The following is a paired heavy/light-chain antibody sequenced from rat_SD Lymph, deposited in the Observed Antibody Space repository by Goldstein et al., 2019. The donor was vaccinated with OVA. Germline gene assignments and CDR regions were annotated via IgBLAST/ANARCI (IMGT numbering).Heavy chain of an antibody. J-gene: IGHJ4*01. CDR2: ISTSGTTS. CDR1: GFTFSNYY. Sequence: EVQLVESGGGLVQPGRSLRLSCAASGFTFSNYYMAWVRQAPKKGLEWVATISTSGTTSYYPDSVRGRFTISRDNAKSSLYLQMNSLKSDDTATYYCARLDYNSPGFMDAWGQGPSVTVSS. CDR3: ARLDYNSPGFMDA. D-gene: IGHD1-4*01. V-gene: IGHV5-25*01.
Light chain of an antibody. Sequence: DIQMTQSPHSLSAFLGETVSIECLASEGISNFLAWYQQKPGKSPQLLIYYASSLQDGVPSRFSGSGSGTQYSLKISNMQPEDEGVYYCQQGYKYPLTFGSGTKLEIK. V-gene: IGKV12S11*01. CDR1: EGISNF. J-gene: IGKJ5*01. CDR3: QQGYKYPLT. CDR2: YAS.